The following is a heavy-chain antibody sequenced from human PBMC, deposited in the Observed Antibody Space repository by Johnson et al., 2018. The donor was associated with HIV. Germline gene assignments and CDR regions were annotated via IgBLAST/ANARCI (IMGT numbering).Heavy chain of an antibody. CDR1: GFTFDDYA. CDR3: ARADEWELVGRGYAFDI. D-gene: IGHD1-26*01. V-gene: IGHV3-64*01. J-gene: IGHJ3*02. Sequence: VQVVESGGGLVQPGRSLRLSCAASGFTFDDYAMHWVRQAPGKGLEWVSAISSNGGSTYYANSVKGRFTISRDNSKNTLYLQMGSLRAEDMAVYYCARADEWELVGRGYAFDIWGQGTMVTVSS. CDR2: ISSNGGST.